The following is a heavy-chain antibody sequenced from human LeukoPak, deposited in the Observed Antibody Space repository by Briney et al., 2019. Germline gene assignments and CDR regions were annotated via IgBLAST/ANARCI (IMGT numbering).Heavy chain of an antibody. D-gene: IGHD2-2*01. CDR3: ARGIYCSSTSCYFFDY. CDR1: GFTFSSYS. V-gene: IGHV3-21*01. CDR2: ISSSSSYI. Sequence: GSLRLSCAASGFTFSSYSMNWVRQAPGKGLEWVSSISSSSSYIYYADSVKGRFTISRDNAKNSLYLQMNSLRAEDTAVYYCARGIYCSSTSCYFFDYWGQGTLVTVSS. J-gene: IGHJ4*02.